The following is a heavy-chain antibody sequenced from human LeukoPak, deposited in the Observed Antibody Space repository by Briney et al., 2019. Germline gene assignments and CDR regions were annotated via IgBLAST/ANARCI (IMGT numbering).Heavy chain of an antibody. CDR3: ARGVVVVTANPLDY. V-gene: IGHV3-66*01. CDR2: IYSCGST. Sequence: GGSLRLSCAASGFTVSSNYMSWVRQAPGKGLEWVSVIYSCGSTYYADSVKGRFTISRDNSKNTLYLQMGSLGAEDMAVYYCARGVVVVTANPLDYWGQGTLVTVSS. D-gene: IGHD2-21*02. CDR1: GFTVSSNY. J-gene: IGHJ4*02.